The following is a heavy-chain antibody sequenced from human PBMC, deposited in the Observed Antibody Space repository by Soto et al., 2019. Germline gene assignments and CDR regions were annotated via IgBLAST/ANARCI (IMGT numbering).Heavy chain of an antibody. CDR2: INHSGST. V-gene: IGHV4-39*07. J-gene: IGHJ6*02. Sequence: SETLSLTCTVSSVSIFSNSYYWGWIRQAPGKVLEWIATINHSGSTYHNPSLKSRVTISVDTSKNQFSLNLSSVTAADTAVYYCAFTAYDFWSGYCYYYCMDVWGQGTTVTVSS. CDR3: AFTAYDFWSGYCYYYCMDV. D-gene: IGHD3-3*01. CDR1: SVSIFSNSYY.